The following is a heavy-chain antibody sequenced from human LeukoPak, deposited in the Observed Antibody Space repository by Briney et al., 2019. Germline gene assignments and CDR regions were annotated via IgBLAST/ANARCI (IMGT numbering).Heavy chain of an antibody. D-gene: IGHD3-22*01. V-gene: IGHV3-11*01. CDR3: AITDYDSIRFDY. Sequence: PGGSQRLSCAASGFTFSDYYMSWIRQAPGKGLEWVSYISSSGSTIYYADSVKGRFTISRDNAKNSLYLQMNSLRAEDTAVYYCAITDYDSIRFDYWGQGTLVTVSS. J-gene: IGHJ4*02. CDR2: ISSSGSTI. CDR1: GFTFSDYY.